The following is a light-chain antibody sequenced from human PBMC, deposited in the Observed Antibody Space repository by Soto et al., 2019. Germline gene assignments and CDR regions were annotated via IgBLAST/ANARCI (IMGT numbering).Light chain of an antibody. V-gene: IGLV2-18*02. CDR1: SSDVGTYTR. J-gene: IGLJ1*01. Sequence: QSALTQPPSVSGSPGQSVTISCTGTSSDVGTYTRVSWYQQPPGTAPKLIIYKVSNRPSGVPDRFSGSKSGNTASLTISGLQAEDEADFYCSSYSSTTNFYVFGTGTKLTVL. CDR2: KVS. CDR3: SSYSSTTNFYV.